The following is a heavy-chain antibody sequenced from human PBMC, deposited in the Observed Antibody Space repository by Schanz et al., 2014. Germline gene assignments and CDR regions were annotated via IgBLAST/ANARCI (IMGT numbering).Heavy chain of an antibody. CDR3: ATNMVQGTISDAFDI. CDR1: GGSISSGSYY. J-gene: IGHJ3*02. D-gene: IGHD3-10*01. V-gene: IGHV4-61*02. CDR2: IYTSGST. Sequence: QVQLQESGPGLVKPSQTLSLTCTVSGGSISSGSYYWSWIRQPAGKGLEWIGRIYTSGSTNYNPSLKSRVTISVDTSKNQFSLKLSSVTAADTAVYYCATNMVQGTISDAFDIWGQGTMVTGSS.